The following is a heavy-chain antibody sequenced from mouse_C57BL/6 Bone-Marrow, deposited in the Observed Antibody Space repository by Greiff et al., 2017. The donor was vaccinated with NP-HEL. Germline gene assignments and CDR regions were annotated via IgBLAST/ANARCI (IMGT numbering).Heavy chain of an antibody. CDR2: IHPNSGST. CDR1: GYTFTSYW. D-gene: IGHD1-1*01. V-gene: IGHV1-64*01. J-gene: IGHJ4*01. Sequence: VQLQQPGAELVKPGASVKLSCKASGYTFTSYWMHWVKQRPGQGLEWIGMIHPNSGSTNYNEKFKSKATLTVDKSSSTAYMQLSRLTSEDSAVYYCARFITTVVAPYDAMDYWGQGTSVTVSS. CDR3: ARFITTVVAPYDAMDY.